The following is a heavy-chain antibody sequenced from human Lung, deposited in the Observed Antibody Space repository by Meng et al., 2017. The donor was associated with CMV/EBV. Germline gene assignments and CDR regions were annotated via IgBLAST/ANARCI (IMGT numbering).Heavy chain of an antibody. V-gene: IGHV5-51*01. CDR3: ARRVRYYNSTNCYTLGFDY. D-gene: IGHD2-2*02. Sequence: GGSXRLXXKASGYSFTSYWIGWVRQMPGKGLEWMGLIYPGDSDSRYSPSFQGQVTISADKSIDTAYLQWISLKASDNAMYYCARRVRYYNSTNCYTLGFDYWGQGTXVTVSS. J-gene: IGHJ4*02. CDR2: IYPGDSDS. CDR1: GYSFTSYW.